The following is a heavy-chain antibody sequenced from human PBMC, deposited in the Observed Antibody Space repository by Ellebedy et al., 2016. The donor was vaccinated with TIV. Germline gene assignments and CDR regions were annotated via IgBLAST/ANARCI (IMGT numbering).Heavy chain of an antibody. CDR1: GGSFSRYY. Sequence: SETLSLTXAVYGGSFSRYYWSWIRQPPGKGLEWIAEINHSGNTNYNPSLKSRVTISVDTSKNQFSLKLNSVSAADTAVYYCARTLCSGGACVLSYFDSWGQGTLVTVSS. CDR3: ARTLCSGGACVLSYFDS. CDR2: INHSGNT. J-gene: IGHJ4*02. D-gene: IGHD2-15*01. V-gene: IGHV4-34*01.